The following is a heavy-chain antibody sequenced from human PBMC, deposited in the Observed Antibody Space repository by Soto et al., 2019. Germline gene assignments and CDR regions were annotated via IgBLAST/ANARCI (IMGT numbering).Heavy chain of an antibody. CDR2: ISSSSSTI. V-gene: IGHV3-48*01. CDR1: GFTFSSYS. Sequence: EVQLVESGGGLVQPGGSLRLSCAASGFTFSSYSMNWVRQAPGKGLEWVSYISSSSSTIYYADSVKGRFTISRDNAKNSLYLQMNSLRAEDTAVYYCARDGGSGSSWWFDPWGQGTLVTVSS. CDR3: ARDGGSGSSWWFDP. D-gene: IGHD6-6*01. J-gene: IGHJ5*02.